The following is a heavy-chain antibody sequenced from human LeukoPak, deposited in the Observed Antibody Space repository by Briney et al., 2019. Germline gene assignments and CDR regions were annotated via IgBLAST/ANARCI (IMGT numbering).Heavy chain of an antibody. V-gene: IGHV6-1*01. Sequence: SQTLSLTCAISGDSVSSNSAAWNWIRQSPSRGLEWLGRTYYRSKWYNDYAVSVKSRITINPDTSKNQFSLQLNSVTPEDTAVYYCARHIRGPDRMGSSWYLNWFDPWGQGTLVTVSS. CDR3: ARHIRGPDRMGSSWYLNWFDP. CDR2: TYYRSKWYN. D-gene: IGHD6-13*01. J-gene: IGHJ5*02. CDR1: GDSVSSNSAA.